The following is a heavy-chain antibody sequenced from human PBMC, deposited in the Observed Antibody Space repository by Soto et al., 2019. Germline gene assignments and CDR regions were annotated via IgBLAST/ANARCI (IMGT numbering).Heavy chain of an antibody. CDR2: IYYSGST. V-gene: IGHV4-59*08. CDR3: ARAFAIDWYTYYSDY. D-gene: IGHD3-9*01. J-gene: IGHJ4*02. Sequence: PSETLSLTCTVSGRSISSYYWSWIRQPPGKGLEWIGYIYYSGSTNYNPSLKSRVTMSIDTSKNQFSLQLNSVTAADTAVYYCARAFAIDWYTYYSDYWGQGPLVTVSS. CDR1: GRSISSYY.